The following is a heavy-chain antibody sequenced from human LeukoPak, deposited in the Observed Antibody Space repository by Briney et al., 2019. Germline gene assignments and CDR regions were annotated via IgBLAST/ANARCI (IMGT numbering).Heavy chain of an antibody. Sequence: GASVKVSCKASGYTFTDYYIYWVRQAPGQGLEWMGWIKPANGVTTYAQKFQARLTLTRDTSIGSAYMELSSLRSDDTAMYYCARYEYGDYYFDYWGQGTLVTVSS. CDR3: ARYEYGDYYFDY. CDR1: GYTFTDYY. D-gene: IGHD4-17*01. V-gene: IGHV1-2*02. CDR2: IKPANGVT. J-gene: IGHJ4*02.